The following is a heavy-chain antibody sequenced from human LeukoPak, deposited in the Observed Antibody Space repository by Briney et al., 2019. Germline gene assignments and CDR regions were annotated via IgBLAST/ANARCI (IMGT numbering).Heavy chain of an antibody. Sequence: SETLSLTCTVSGGSISSYYWSWIRQPPGKGLEWIGYIYYSGSTNYNPSLKSRVTISVDTSKNQFSLKLSSVTAADTAVYYCLRGDRRDYWGQGTLVTVSS. CDR3: LRGDRRDY. J-gene: IGHJ4*02. V-gene: IGHV4-59*01. CDR1: GGSISSYY. CDR2: IYYSGST.